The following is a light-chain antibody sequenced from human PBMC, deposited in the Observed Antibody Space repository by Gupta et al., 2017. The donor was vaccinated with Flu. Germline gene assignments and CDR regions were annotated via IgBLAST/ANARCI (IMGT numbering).Light chain of an antibody. V-gene: IGLV3-25*02. CDR3: HSADVTGTIVV. J-gene: IGLJ2*01. CDR2: KDK. CDR1: PLPKQF. Sequence: SSALTQPPSVSVSPGQTARLTSSGQPLPKQFAYWYQQKSGQAPVFIIYKDKERPSGIPERFSGSSSGSTVTLTISDVQAEDEADYYCHSADVTGTIVVFGGGTKLTVL.